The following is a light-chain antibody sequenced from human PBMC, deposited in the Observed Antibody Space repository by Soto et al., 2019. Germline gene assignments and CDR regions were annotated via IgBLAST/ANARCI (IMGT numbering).Light chain of an antibody. V-gene: IGLV2-14*01. CDR2: DVS. Sequence: QSVLTHPASVSGSPGQSITISCTGTSSDVGDYNYVSWYQQHPGKAPKLMLYDVSNRPSGISNRFSGSKSGNTASLTISGLQAEDEADYYCSSYTSSSTLFGTGTKVTVL. J-gene: IGLJ1*01. CDR1: SSDVGDYNY. CDR3: SSYTSSSTL.